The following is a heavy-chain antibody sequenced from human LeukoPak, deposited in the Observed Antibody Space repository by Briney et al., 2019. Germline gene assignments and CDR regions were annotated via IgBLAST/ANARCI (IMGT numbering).Heavy chain of an antibody. Sequence: GGSLRLSCAASGFTFSSYAMSWIRQAPGKGLEWVSAISGSGGSTYYADSVKGRFTISRDNSKNTLYLQMNSLRAEDTAVYYCAKDLYPCNYDSSGRLYYYGMDVWGQGTTVTVSS. CDR1: GFTFSSYA. CDR3: AKDLYPCNYDSSGRLYYYGMDV. D-gene: IGHD3-22*01. J-gene: IGHJ6*02. CDR2: ISGSGGST. V-gene: IGHV3-23*01.